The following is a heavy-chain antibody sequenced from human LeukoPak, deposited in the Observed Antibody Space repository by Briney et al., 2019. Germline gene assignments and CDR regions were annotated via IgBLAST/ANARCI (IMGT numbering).Heavy chain of an antibody. CDR1: GGSVSSSSYY. CDR3: ARLTKNDSGSFRFGKKKRGYMDV. V-gene: IGHV4-39*02. Sequence: SETLSLTCTVSGGSVSSSSYYWGWIRQPPGKGLEWIGSIYYSGSTYYNPSLKSQVTISVDTSKNHFSLKLSSVTAADTAVYYCARLTKNDSGSFRFGKKKRGYMDVWGKGTTVTISS. D-gene: IGHD3-10*01. CDR2: IYYSGST. J-gene: IGHJ6*03.